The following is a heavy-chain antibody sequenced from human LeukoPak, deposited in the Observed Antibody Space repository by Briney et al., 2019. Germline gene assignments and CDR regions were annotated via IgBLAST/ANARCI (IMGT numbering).Heavy chain of an antibody. CDR3: AKDRAFFRNGMDV. Sequence: PGRPLRLSCAASGSTFSSYGMHWVRQAPGKGLEWVAVISYDGSNKYYADSVKGRFTISRDNSKNTLYLQMNSLRAEDTAVYYCAKDRAFFRNGMDVWGKGTTVTVSS. CDR1: GSTFSSYG. D-gene: IGHD3-3*02. V-gene: IGHV3-30*18. J-gene: IGHJ6*04. CDR2: ISYDGSNK.